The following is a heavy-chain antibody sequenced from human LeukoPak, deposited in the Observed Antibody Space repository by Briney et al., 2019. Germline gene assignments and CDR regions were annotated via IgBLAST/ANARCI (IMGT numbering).Heavy chain of an antibody. CDR1: GGSIYTGEDY. J-gene: IGHJ4*02. CDR3: ARENIVSTRDFDC. CDR2: LFYSGNM. Sequence: PSETLSLNCNVSGGSIYTGEDYWAWIRKPPRKGLEWIGSLFYSGNMYYSPALKGRVTISLDTSKNQFSLNLNSVTAADTAVYYCARENIVSTRDFDCWGQGTLVTVSS. D-gene: IGHD5/OR15-5a*01. V-gene: IGHV4-39*07.